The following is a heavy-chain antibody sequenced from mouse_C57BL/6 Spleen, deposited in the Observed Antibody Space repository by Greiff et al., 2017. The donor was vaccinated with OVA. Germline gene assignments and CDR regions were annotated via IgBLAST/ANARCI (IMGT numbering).Heavy chain of an antibody. D-gene: IGHD1-2*01. V-gene: IGHV7-3*01. CDR2: IRNKANGYTT. CDR1: FFTFTDYY. CDR3: ATYDYGSWFAY. J-gene: IGHJ3*01. Sequence: DVQLFDSLGFFLPPFGSLRLSFSSSFFTFTDYYMSWVRQPPGKALEWLGFIRNKANGYTTEYSASVKGRFTISRDNSQSILYLQMSALRAEDSATYYCATYDYGSWFAYWGQGTLVTVSA.